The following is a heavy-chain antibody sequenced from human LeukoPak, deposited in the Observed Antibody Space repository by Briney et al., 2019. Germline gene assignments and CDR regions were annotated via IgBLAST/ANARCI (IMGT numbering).Heavy chain of an antibody. CDR3: ARVERGYSYAAFDY. V-gene: IGHV4-39*01. D-gene: IGHD5-18*01. J-gene: IGHJ4*02. CDR2: IYYSGST. CDR1: GGSISSSSYY. Sequence: PSETLSLTCTVSGGSISSSSYYWGWIRQPPGKGLEWIGSIYYSGSTYYNPSLKSRVTISVDTSKNQFSLKLSSVTAADTAVYYCARVERGYSYAAFDYWGQGTLVTVSS.